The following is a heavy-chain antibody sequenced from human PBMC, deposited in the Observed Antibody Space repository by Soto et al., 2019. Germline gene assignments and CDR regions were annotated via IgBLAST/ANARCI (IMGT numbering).Heavy chain of an antibody. Sequence: SETLSLTCTVSGGSISRGDYYWSWIRQPPGKGLEWIGYISYFGSGNTYYNPSLKSRVTISIDTSKNQFSLKLSSVTAADTALYYCARDPGTYGPFDYWGQGTLVTVSS. V-gene: IGHV4-30-4*01. J-gene: IGHJ4*02. D-gene: IGHD3-10*01. CDR2: ISYFGSGNT. CDR3: ARDPGTYGPFDY. CDR1: GGSISRGDYY.